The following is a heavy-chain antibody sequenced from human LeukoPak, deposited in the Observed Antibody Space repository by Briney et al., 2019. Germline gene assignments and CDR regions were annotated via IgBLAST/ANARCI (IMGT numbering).Heavy chain of an antibody. J-gene: IGHJ5*02. CDR3: ARGAGIVGATLISWFDP. V-gene: IGHV6-1*01. D-gene: IGHD1-26*01. Sequence: SQTLSLTCAISGDSVSNNNAAWNWIRQSPSRGLEWLGRTYYRSKWYTDYAVSVSSRITINPDASKNQFSLQLNSVTAADTAVYYCARGAGIVGATLISWFDPWGQGTLVTVSS. CDR1: GDSVSNNNAA. CDR2: TYYRSKWYT.